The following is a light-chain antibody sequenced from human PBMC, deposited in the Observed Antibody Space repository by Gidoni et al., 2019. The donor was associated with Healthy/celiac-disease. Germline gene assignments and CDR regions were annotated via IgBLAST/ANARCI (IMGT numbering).Light chain of an antibody. CDR2: DNN. V-gene: IGLV1-51*01. J-gene: IGLJ2*01. CDR1: SSNIGNNY. CDR3: GTLDSSLSAVV. Sequence: QSVFTQPPSVSAAPGQKVTIACSGSSSNIGNNYVTWYQQLPGTAPKLLIYDNNKRPSGIPDRFSGSKSGTSATLCITGLQTGDEADYYCGTLDSSLSAVVFGGGTKLTVL.